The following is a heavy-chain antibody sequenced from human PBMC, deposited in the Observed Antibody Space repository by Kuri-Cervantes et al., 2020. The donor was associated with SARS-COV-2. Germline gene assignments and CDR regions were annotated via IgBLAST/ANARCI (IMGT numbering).Heavy chain of an antibody. Sequence: ASVKVSCKASGYTFTSYGISWVRQAPGQGLEWMGWINAGNGNTKYSQKFQGRVTITRDTSASTAYMELSSLRSEDTAVYYCARQAVAGTGDWFDPWGQGTLVTVSS. J-gene: IGHJ5*02. CDR1: GYTFTSYG. D-gene: IGHD6-19*01. CDR2: INAGNGNT. V-gene: IGHV1-3*01. CDR3: ARQAVAGTGDWFDP.